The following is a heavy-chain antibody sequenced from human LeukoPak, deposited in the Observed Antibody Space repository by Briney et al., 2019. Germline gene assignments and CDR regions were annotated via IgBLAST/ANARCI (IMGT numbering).Heavy chain of an antibody. CDR1: GYRFTSYW. J-gene: IGHJ3*02. V-gene: IGHV5-51*01. Sequence: GESLKISCKGSGYRFTSYWSGWVRQMPGKGLEGMGIIYPGDSDSRYSPSFQGQVTMSAEKSISTAYLQWSSLKASDTAMYYCARQLSSGSGGAFEIWGQGTMVTVSS. CDR2: IYPGDSDS. D-gene: IGHD6-19*01. CDR3: ARQLSSGSGGAFEI.